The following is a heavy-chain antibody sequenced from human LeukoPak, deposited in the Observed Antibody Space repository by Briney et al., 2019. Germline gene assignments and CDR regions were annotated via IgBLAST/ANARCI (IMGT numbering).Heavy chain of an antibody. J-gene: IGHJ5*02. CDR1: GYTFTGYY. D-gene: IGHD7-27*01. CDR2: INPDSGGT. V-gene: IGHV1-2*02. Sequence: ASVKVSCKASGYTFTGYYMHWVRQAPGQGLEWMGWINPDSGGTNSAQKFQGRVTMTRNTSISTAYMELSRLTSDDTAMYYCASLRLLGISPSWGQGTLVTVSS. CDR3: ASLRLLGISPS.